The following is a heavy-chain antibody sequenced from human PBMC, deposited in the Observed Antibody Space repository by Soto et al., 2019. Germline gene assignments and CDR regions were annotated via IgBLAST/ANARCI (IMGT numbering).Heavy chain of an antibody. CDR3: ARDKQSGYDSTPFDY. V-gene: IGHV3-48*02. Sequence: EVQLVESGGGLVQPGGSLRLSCAASGFIFSNYAMNWVRQAPGKGLEWVSYISSSGHAIYYAGSIRGRFTTSRDNARNSLYLQVNTLRDEDTALYYCARDKQSGYDSTPFDYWGQGTLVTVSS. J-gene: IGHJ4*02. CDR1: GFIFSNYA. D-gene: IGHD5-12*01. CDR2: ISSSGHAI.